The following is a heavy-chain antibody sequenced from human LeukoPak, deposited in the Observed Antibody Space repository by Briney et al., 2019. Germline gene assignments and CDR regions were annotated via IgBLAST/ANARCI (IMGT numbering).Heavy chain of an antibody. D-gene: IGHD1-26*01. V-gene: IGHV1-2*06. CDR3: ARGSSILSGSYYYGMDV. CDR1: GYTFTGYY. Sequence: ASVKVSCKASGYTFTGYYIHWLRQAPGQGLEWLGRINPNSGGTNYAQKFQGRVTMTRDTSISTAYMELSRLRSDDTAVYYCARGSSILSGSYYYGMDVWGQGTTVTVSS. CDR2: INPNSGGT. J-gene: IGHJ6*02.